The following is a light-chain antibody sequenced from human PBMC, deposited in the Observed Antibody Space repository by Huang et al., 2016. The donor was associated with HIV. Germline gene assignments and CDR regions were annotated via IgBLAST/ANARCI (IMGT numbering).Light chain of an antibody. J-gene: IGKJ1*01. CDR3: MHALHPPRP. V-gene: IGKV2-29*03. Sequence: EIVLTQTPLSLSVTPGHPASISCKSSQSLLHTDGKTYLFWYCQRPALSPHLLIYAGSNRLSGVPDRFSGSGSGTDFTLKISRVEAEDVGTYYCMHALHPPRPFGQGTKV. CDR1: QSLLHTDGKTY. CDR2: AGS.